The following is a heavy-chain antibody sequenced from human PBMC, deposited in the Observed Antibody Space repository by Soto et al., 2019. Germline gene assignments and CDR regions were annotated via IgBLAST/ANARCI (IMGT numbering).Heavy chain of an antibody. Sequence: GGSLRLSCTASGFTFGDYAMSWFRQAPGKGLEWVGFIRSKAYGGTTEYAASVKGRFTISRDDSKSIGYLQMNSLKTEDTAVYYCTRVDSLSFWSGYYNRWGQGTLVTVSS. CDR3: TRVDSLSFWSGYYNR. CDR2: IRSKAYGGTT. D-gene: IGHD3-3*01. V-gene: IGHV3-49*03. J-gene: IGHJ4*02. CDR1: GFTFGDYA.